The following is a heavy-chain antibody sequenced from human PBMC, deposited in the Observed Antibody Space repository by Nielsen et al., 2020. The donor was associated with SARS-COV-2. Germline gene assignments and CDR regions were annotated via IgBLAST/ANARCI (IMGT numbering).Heavy chain of an antibody. J-gene: IGHJ4*02. Sequence: SVKVSCKASGFTFTSSAMQWVRQARGQRLEWIGWIVVGSGNTNYAQKFQERATITRDTSASTAYMELSSLRSEDTAVYYCARDEYSSSPGYWGQGTLVTVSS. D-gene: IGHD6-13*01. CDR2: IVVGSGNT. V-gene: IGHV1-58*02. CDR1: GFTFTSSA. CDR3: ARDEYSSSPGY.